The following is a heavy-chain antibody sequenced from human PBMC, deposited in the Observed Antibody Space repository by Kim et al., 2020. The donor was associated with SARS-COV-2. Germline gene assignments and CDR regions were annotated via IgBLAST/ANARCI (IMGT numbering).Heavy chain of an antibody. CDR3: ARVMAAAEGDY. J-gene: IGHJ4*02. V-gene: IGHV1-46*01. CDR2: T. D-gene: IGHD6-13*01. Sequence: TSYAQKFPGRVTMTRDTSTSTVYMELSSLRSEDTAVYYCARVMAAAEGDYWGQGTLVTVSS.